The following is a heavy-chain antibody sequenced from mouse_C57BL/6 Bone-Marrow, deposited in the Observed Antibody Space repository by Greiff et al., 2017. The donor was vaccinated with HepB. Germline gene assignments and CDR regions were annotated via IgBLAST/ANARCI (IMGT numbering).Heavy chain of an antibody. D-gene: IGHD1-1*01. J-gene: IGHJ1*03. V-gene: IGHV1-55*01. Sequence: QVQLQQPGAELVKPGASVKMSCKASGYTFTSYWITWVKQRPGQGLEWIGDIYPGSGSTNYNEKFKSKATLTVDTSSSTAYMQLSSLTSEDSAVYYSARSYGSSSHWYFDVWGTGTTVTVSS. CDR2: IYPGSGST. CDR1: GYTFTSYW. CDR3: ARSYGSSSHWYFDV.